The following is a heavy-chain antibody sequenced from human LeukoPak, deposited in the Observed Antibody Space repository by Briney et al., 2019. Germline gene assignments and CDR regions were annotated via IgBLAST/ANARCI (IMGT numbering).Heavy chain of an antibody. D-gene: IGHD3-9*01. J-gene: IGHJ4*02. V-gene: IGHV4-39*07. Sequence: PSETLSLTCTVSGGSISSSPYYWGWIRQPPGKGLEWIGSIYYSGTTHYSPSLESRVTISVDTSKNQFSLKLSSVTAADTAVYYCARVNYDILTGYWLAPYYFDYWGQGTLVTVSS. CDR2: IYYSGTT. CDR1: GGSISSSPYY. CDR3: ARVNYDILTGYWLAPYYFDY.